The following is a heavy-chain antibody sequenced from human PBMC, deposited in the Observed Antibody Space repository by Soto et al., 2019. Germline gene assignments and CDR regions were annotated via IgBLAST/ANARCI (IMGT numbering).Heavy chain of an antibody. D-gene: IGHD3-22*01. J-gene: IGHJ4*02. V-gene: IGHV3-30*18. CDR2: ISYDGSNK. Sequence: GGSLRLSCAASGFTFSSYGMHWVRQAPGKGLEWVAVISYDGSNKYYADSVKGRFTISRDNSKNTLYLQMNSLRAEDTAVYYCAKDRIRDYYDSSGYYDYGGQGTLVTVSS. CDR3: AKDRIRDYYDSSGYYDY. CDR1: GFTFSSYG.